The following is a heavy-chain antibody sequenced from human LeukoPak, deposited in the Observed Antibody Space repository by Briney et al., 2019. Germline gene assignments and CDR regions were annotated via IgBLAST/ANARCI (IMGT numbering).Heavy chain of an antibody. J-gene: IGHJ1*01. Sequence: PGGSLRLSCAASGFTFSSYAMSWVRQAPGKGLEWVSAISGSGGSTYYADSVKGRFTISRDNSKNTLYLQMNSLRAEDTAVYYCAKTHLLRITMIVVPIGYFQHWGQGTLVTVSS. CDR1: GFTFSSYA. CDR3: AKTHLLRITMIVVPIGYFQH. D-gene: IGHD3-22*01. V-gene: IGHV3-23*01. CDR2: ISGSGGST.